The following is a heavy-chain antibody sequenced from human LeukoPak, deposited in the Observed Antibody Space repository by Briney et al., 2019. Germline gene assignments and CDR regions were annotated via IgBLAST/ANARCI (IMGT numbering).Heavy chain of an antibody. V-gene: IGHV4-61*02. J-gene: IGHJ4*02. Sequence: SETLSLTCTVSGGSISSGSYYWSWIRQPAGKGLEWIGRIYTSGSTNYNPSLKSRVTISVDTSKNQFSLKLSSVTAADTAVYYCAREGRVVPAFDYWGQGTLVTVSS. CDR2: IYTSGST. CDR1: GGSISSGSYY. CDR3: AREGRVVPAFDY. D-gene: IGHD2-2*01.